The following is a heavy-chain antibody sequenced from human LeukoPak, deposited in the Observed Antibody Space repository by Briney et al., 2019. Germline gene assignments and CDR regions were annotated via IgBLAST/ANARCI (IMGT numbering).Heavy chain of an antibody. V-gene: IGHV4-59*11. CDR2: IYNSGST. Sequence: SETLSLTCTVSGGSISSHYWNWIRQPPGKGLEWIGYIYNSGSTNYNPALKSRVTISVDTSKNQFSLKLSSVTAADTAVYYCARGRDYYYYMDVWGKGTTVTVSS. CDR3: ARGRDYYYYMDV. CDR1: GGSISSHY. J-gene: IGHJ6*03.